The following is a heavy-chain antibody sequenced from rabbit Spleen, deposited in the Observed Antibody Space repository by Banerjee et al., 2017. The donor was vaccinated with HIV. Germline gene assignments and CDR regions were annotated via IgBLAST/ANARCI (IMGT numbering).Heavy chain of an antibody. CDR3: ARDSGTSFSSYGMDL. V-gene: IGHV1S40*01. J-gene: IGHJ6*01. D-gene: IGHD8-1*01. CDR1: GFSFSNSYY. CDR2: IYAGRSGVT. Sequence: QSLEESGGGLVQPEGSLTLTCKASGFSFSNSYYICWVRQAPGKGLEWIACIYAGRSGVTVYASWAKGRFTISKTSSTTVTLQMTSLTAADTATYFCARDSGTSFSSYGMDLWGPGTLVTVS.